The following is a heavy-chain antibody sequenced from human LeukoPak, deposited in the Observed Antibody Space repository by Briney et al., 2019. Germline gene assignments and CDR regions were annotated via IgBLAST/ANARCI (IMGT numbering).Heavy chain of an antibody. J-gene: IGHJ5*02. D-gene: IGHD3-9*01. CDR2: IYYGGST. CDR1: GGSVSSGSYY. Sequence: PSETLSLTCTVSGGSVSSGSYYWSWIRQPPGKGLEWIGYIYYGGSTNYNPSLKSRVTISVDTSKNQFSLKLSSVTAADTAVYYCAREGYDILTGYYRAYNWFDPWGQGTLVTVSS. V-gene: IGHV4-61*01. CDR3: AREGYDILTGYYRAYNWFDP.